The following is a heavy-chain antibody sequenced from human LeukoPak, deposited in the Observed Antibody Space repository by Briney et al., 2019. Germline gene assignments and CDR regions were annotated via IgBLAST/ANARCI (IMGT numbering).Heavy chain of an antibody. V-gene: IGHV3-23*01. D-gene: IGHD3-22*01. J-gene: IGHJ6*03. CDR2: ISGSGGST. CDR1: GFTFSSYG. Sequence: PGGSLRLSCAASGFTFSSYGMSWVRQAPGKGLEWVSAISGSGGSTYYADSVKGRFTISRDNSKNTLYLQMNSLRAGDTAVYYCAKVVTGSLDSSGYYYYYYYMDVWGKGTTVTISS. CDR3: AKVVTGSLDSSGYYYYYYYMDV.